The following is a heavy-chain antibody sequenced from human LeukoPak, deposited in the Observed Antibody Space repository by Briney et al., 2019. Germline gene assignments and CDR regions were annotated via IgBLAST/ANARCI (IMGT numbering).Heavy chain of an antibody. CDR3: ARPQWLRRRGEFDY. CDR2: INHSGST. J-gene: IGHJ4*02. D-gene: IGHD5-12*01. Sequence: SETLSLTCTVSGDSISSNTHFWGWIRQPPGKGLEWIGEINHSGSTNYNPSLKSRVTISVDTSKNQFSLKLSSVTAADTAVYYCARPQWLRRRGEFDYWGQGTLVTVSS. V-gene: IGHV4-39*07. CDR1: GDSISSNTHF.